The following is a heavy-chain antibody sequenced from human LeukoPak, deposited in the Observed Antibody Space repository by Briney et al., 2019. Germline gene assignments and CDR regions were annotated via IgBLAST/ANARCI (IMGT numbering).Heavy chain of an antibody. J-gene: IGHJ4*02. CDR2: THFSGST. V-gene: IGHV4-39*01. Sequence: PSETLSLTCTVSGGSISSTNHYWGWIRQPPGKGLECIGSTHFSGSTYYNASLKSRGTISVDTSKNQFSLKLNSVTAAGTAVYFCARQVVAVAGTGYFDYWGQGTLVTVSS. D-gene: IGHD6-19*01. CDR3: ARQVVAVAGTGYFDY. CDR1: GGSISSTNHY.